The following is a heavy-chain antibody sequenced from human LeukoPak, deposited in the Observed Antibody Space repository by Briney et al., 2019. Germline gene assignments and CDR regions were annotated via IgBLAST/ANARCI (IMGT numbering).Heavy chain of an antibody. D-gene: IGHD5-24*01. V-gene: IGHV1-46*01. CDR2: ISPSGGST. J-gene: IGHJ5*02. Sequence: ASVTVSCKAFGYTFPSNYMHWVRQAPGQGPEWMGVISPSGGSTTYAQKFQGRVTLTREMSSSTDYLELSSLRSEDTAVYYCARDNSVRDEAWWFNPWGQGTLVTVSS. CDR3: ARDNSVRDEAWWFNP. CDR1: GYTFPSNY.